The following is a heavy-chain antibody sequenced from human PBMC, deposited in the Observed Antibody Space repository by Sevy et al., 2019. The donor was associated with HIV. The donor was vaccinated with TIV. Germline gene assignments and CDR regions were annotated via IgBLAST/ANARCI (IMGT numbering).Heavy chain of an antibody. CDR2: IYSGGST. D-gene: IGHD3-10*01. V-gene: IGHV3-53*01. CDR3: ARDRKLFPGPGHYYGMDV. J-gene: IGHJ6*02. CDR1: GFTVSSNY. Sequence: GGSLRLSCAASGFTVSSNYMSWVRQAPGKGLEWVSVIYSGGSTYYADAVKGRFTISRDNSKNTLSLQMNSLRAEDTAVYDCARDRKLFPGPGHYYGMDVWGQGTTVTVSS.